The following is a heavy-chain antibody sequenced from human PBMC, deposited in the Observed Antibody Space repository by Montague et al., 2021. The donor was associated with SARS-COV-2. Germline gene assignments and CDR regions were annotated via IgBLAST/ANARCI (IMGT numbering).Heavy chain of an antibody. J-gene: IGHJ4*02. CDR2: VYYSRSS. D-gene: IGHD1-26*01. Sequence: SETLSLTCTVSGDSVSHDFWTWIRQPPGKGLEWIGYVYYSRSSSXNPSLKSRVSIAVDTSKNQFSLRLSTVTAADTAIYYCVRDPATCGSGTFYDYWGQGTLVAVSS. CDR1: GDSVSHDF. CDR3: VRDPATCGSGTFYDY. V-gene: IGHV4-59*02.